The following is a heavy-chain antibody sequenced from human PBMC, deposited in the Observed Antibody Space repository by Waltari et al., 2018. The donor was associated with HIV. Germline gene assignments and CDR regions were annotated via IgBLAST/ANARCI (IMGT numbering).Heavy chain of an antibody. D-gene: IGHD3-22*01. CDR1: GGSISSSSYY. J-gene: IGHJ4*02. CDR3: ARVPYYYDSSGYTV. V-gene: IGHV4-39*07. Sequence: QLQLQESGPGLVKPSETPSLTCTVSGGSISSSSYYWGWIRQPPGKGLEWNGSIYYSGSTYYNPSLKSRVTISVDTSKNQFSLKLSSVTAADTAVYYCARVPYYYDSSGYTVWGQGTLVTVSS. CDR2: IYYSGST.